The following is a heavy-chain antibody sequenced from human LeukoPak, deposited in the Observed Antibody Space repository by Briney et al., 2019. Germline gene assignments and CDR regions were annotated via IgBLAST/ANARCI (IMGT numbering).Heavy chain of an antibody. J-gene: IGHJ4*02. D-gene: IGHD6-13*01. CDR2: FDPEDGET. V-gene: IGHV1-24*01. CDR1: GYTLTELS. CDR3: ATVFRIAASYYFDY. Sequence: ASVKVSCKVSGYTLTELSMHWVRQAPGKGLEWMGGFDPEDGETIYAQKFQGRVTMTEDTSTDTAYMELSSLRSEDTAVYYCATVFRIAASYYFDYWGQGTLVTVSS.